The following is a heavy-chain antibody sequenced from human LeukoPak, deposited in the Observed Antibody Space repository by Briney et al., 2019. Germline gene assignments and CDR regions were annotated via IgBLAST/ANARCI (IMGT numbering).Heavy chain of an antibody. J-gene: IGHJ5*02. Sequence: SETLSLTCTVSGGSISSYYWSWIRQPPGKGLEWIGYIYYSGSTNYNPSLKSRVTISVDTSKNQFSLKLSSVTAADTAVYYCARDLDAGGSYPSNWFDPWGQGTLVTVSS. CDR2: IYYSGST. CDR3: ARDLDAGGSYPSNWFDP. CDR1: GGSISSYY. D-gene: IGHD3-16*01. V-gene: IGHV4-59*01.